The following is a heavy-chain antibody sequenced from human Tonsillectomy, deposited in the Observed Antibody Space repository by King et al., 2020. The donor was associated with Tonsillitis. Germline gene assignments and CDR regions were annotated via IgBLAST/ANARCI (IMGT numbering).Heavy chain of an antibody. V-gene: IGHV4-39*01. CDR1: GGSISSSSYY. Sequence: QLQESGPGLVKPSETLSLTCTVSGGSISSSSYYWGWIRQPPGKGLEWIGSIYYSGSTYYNPSLKSRVTISVDTSKNQFSLKLSSVTAADTAVYYCARPYDEIYYDSTFGAFDIWGQGTMVTVSS. J-gene: IGHJ3*02. D-gene: IGHD3-22*01. CDR2: IYYSGST. CDR3: ARPYDEIYYDSTFGAFDI.